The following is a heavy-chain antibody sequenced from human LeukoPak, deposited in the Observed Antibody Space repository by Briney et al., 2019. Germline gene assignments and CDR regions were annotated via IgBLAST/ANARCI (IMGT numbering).Heavy chain of an antibody. Sequence: PSETLSLTCTVSGGSISSYYWSWIRQPPGKGLEWIGYIYYSGSTNHNPSLKSRVTISVDTSKNQFSLKLSSVTAADTAVYYCARRLGSMIVVVPSGGYMDVWGKGTTVTISS. CDR1: GGSISSYY. D-gene: IGHD3-22*01. CDR3: ARRLGSMIVVVPSGGYMDV. CDR2: IYYSGST. V-gene: IGHV4-59*12. J-gene: IGHJ6*03.